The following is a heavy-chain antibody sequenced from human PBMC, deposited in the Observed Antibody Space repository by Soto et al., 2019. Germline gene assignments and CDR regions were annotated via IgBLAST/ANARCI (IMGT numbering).Heavy chain of an antibody. J-gene: IGHJ6*02. D-gene: IGHD2-2*01. V-gene: IGHV1-69*13. CDR3: ARSGYCSRTSCQYGLDV. CDR2: IIPIFGTA. CDR1: GCTFSIYA. Sequence: SVNLSCNAPGCTFSIYAIICVRQAPGKGLEWMGGIIPIFGTANYAQKFQGRVTITADESTSTAYMELSSLRSEDTAVYYCARSGYCSRTSCQYGLDVRGQGITVTVSS.